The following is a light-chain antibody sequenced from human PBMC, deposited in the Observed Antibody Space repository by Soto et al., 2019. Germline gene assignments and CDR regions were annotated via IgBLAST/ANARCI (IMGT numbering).Light chain of an antibody. V-gene: IGLV2-14*01. CDR2: EVG. CDR1: SSDVGHYNY. Sequence: QSALIQPASVSESPGQSLTISCTGTSSDVGHYNYVSWYQQHPGKAPKLMIYEVGNRPSGVSNRFSASKSGNTASLTISGLQAEDEADYYCSSYTLNSTLVFGGGTKLTVL. J-gene: IGLJ2*01. CDR3: SSYTLNSTLV.